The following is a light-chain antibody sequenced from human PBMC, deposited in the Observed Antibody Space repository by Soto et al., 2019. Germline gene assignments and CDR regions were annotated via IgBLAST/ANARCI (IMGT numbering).Light chain of an antibody. J-gene: IGLJ1*01. Sequence: QSVLTQPASVSGSPGQSITISCTGTSSDVGAYNSVSWYQQHPGKAPKLMIYEVSNRPSGVSNRFPGSKSGNTASLAISGLQAEDEADYYCSSYTSSSTRVFGSGTKVTVL. CDR3: SSYTSSSTRV. CDR2: EVS. V-gene: IGLV2-14*01. CDR1: SSDVGAYNS.